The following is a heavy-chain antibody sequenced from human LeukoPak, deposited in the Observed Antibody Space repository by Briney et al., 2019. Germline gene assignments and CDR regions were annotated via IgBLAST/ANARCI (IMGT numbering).Heavy chain of an antibody. V-gene: IGHV3-30*04. CDR3: ARDPDLYSYGYLDY. CDR2: ISYDGSNK. J-gene: IGHJ4*02. CDR1: GFTFSNYA. D-gene: IGHD5-18*01. Sequence: PGGSLRLPCEASGFTFSNYAMHWVRQAPGKGLEWVAVISYDGSNKYYADSVKGRLTIFRDNSKNTLYLQMNSLRAEDTAVYYCARDPDLYSYGYLDYWGQGTLVTVSS.